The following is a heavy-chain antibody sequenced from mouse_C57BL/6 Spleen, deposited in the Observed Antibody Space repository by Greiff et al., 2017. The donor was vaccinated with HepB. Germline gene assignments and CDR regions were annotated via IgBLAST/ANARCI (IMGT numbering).Heavy chain of an antibody. CDR1: GYTFTSYW. J-gene: IGHJ4*01. V-gene: IGHV1-69*01. Sequence: VQLQQPGAELVMPGASVKLSCKASGYTFTSYWMHWVKQRPGQGLEWIGEIDPSDSYTNYNQKFKGKSTLTVDKSSSTAYMQLSSLTSEDSAVYYCARGLGMDYWGQGTSVTVSS. D-gene: IGHD2-4*01. CDR3: ARGLGMDY. CDR2: IDPSDSYT.